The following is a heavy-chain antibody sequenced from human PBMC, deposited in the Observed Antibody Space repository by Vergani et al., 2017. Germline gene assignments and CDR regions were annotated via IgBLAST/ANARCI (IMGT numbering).Heavy chain of an antibody. D-gene: IGHD2-21*02. CDR3: ARDPRGYGGDPEDYYY. Sequence: QVQLVQSGAEVKKPGSSVKVSCKASGGTFSSYGISWMRQVPGQGLEWMGRIIPVLGKTKYAQDFQGRLTITADTSTSTAYMELTSLRSQDTAVYYCARDPRGYGGDPEDYYY. CDR1: GGTFSSYG. V-gene: IGHV1-69*09. J-gene: IGHJ6*01. CDR2: IIPVLGKT.